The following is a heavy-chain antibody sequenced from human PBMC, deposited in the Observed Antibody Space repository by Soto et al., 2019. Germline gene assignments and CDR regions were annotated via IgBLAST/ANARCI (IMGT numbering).Heavy chain of an antibody. J-gene: IGHJ4*02. V-gene: IGHV3-33*01. CDR3: ARDFPPTGFDY. Sequence: QVQLVESGGGVVQPGRSLRLSCAASGFTFSSYGMHWVRQAPGKGLEWVAVIWYDGSNKYYADSEKGRFTISRDNSKNTLYLQMNSLRAEDTAVYYCARDFPPTGFDYWGQGTLVTVSS. CDR1: GFTFSSYG. CDR2: IWYDGSNK.